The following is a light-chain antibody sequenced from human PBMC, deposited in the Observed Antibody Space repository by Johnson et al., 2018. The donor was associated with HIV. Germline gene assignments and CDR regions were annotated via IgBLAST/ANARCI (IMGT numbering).Light chain of an antibody. V-gene: IGLV1-51*02. CDR2: ENN. CDR3: GTWDKSLSAGGG. J-gene: IGLJ1*01. Sequence: QSVLTQPPSASGTPGQRVTISCSGSISNIGSNTVNWYQQLPGTAPKLLIYENNKRPSGIPDRFSGSKSGTSATLGITGLQTGDEADYYCGTWDKSLSAGGGFGSGTKVTVL. CDR1: ISNIGSNT.